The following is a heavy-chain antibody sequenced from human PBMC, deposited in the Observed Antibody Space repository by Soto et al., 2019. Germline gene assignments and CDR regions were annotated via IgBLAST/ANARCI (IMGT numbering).Heavy chain of an antibody. CDR3: ARARCSGGSCWLDP. J-gene: IGHJ5*02. CDR2: IYHSGST. Sequence: PSETLSLTCAVSGGSISSSNWWSWVRQPPGEGLEWIGEIYHSGSTNYNPSLKSRVTISVDKSKNQFSLKLSSVTAADTAVYYCARARCSGGSCWLDPWGQGTLVTVSS. D-gene: IGHD2-15*01. CDR1: GGSISSSNW. V-gene: IGHV4-4*02.